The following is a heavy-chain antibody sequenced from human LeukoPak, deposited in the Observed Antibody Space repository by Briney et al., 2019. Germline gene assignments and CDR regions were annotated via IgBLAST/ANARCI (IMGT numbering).Heavy chain of an antibody. J-gene: IGHJ3*02. CDR3: AKDFVGSIPDAFDI. D-gene: IGHD2-15*01. CDR1: GFTFSSYA. CDR2: ISGSGAST. Sequence: GGSLRLSCAASGFTFSSYAMTWVRQAPGKGLECVSGISGSGASTYYAGSVQGRFSISRDNSENTLYLQMNSLRAEDTALYYCAKDFVGSIPDAFDIWGQGTMVTVSS. V-gene: IGHV3-23*01.